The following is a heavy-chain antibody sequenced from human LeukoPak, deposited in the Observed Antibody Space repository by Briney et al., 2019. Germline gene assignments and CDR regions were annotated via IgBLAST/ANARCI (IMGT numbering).Heavy chain of an antibody. J-gene: IGHJ3*02. CDR2: ISSSSSTI. V-gene: IGHV3-48*01. CDR1: GFTFSSYS. D-gene: IGHD7-27*01. Sequence: GGSLRLSCAASGFTFSSYSMNWVRQAPGKGLEWVSYISSSSSTIYYADSVKGRFTISRDNAKNSLYLQMNSLRAEDTAVYYCASLRKNWGWTPRPNDAFDIWGQGTMVTVSS. CDR3: ASLRKNWGWTPRPNDAFDI.